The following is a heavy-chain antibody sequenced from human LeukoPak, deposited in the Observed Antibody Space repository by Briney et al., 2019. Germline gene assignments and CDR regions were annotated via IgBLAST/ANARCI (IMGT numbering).Heavy chain of an antibody. J-gene: IGHJ4*02. Sequence: PGGSLRLSCAASGFTFSDYAMHWVRQAPGKGLEWVAVIGYDGSNKYDADSVKGRFTISRDNSKNMMYLQMNSLRAEDTAVYYCARHDSAVGALFIWGQGTLVTVSS. D-gene: IGHD1-26*01. CDR3: ARHDSAVGALFI. V-gene: IGHV3-33*01. CDR1: GFTFSDYA. CDR2: IGYDGSNK.